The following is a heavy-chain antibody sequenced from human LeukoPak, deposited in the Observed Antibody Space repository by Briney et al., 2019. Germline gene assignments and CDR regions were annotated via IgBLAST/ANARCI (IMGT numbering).Heavy chain of an antibody. Sequence: GGSLRLSCAASGFTFSTFAMSWVRQAPGKGLEWVSAITSAGSTYYAESVKGRFTISRDKSKNTLYLQMNSLRAEDTAVYYCAKDRGYWGQGTLVTVSS. V-gene: IGHV3-23*01. CDR3: AKDRGY. CDR2: ITSAGST. J-gene: IGHJ4*02. CDR1: GFTFSTFA.